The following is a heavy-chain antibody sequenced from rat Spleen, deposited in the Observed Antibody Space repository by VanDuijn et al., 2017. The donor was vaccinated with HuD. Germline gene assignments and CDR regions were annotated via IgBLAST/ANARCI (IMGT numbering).Heavy chain of an antibody. Sequence: EVQLVESGGGLVQPGRSLKLSCAASGFTFSDYGMAWVRQAPTKGLEWVATISYGDSSGPSATYYRDSVKGRFTISRDNAKSTLYLQMYSLRSEDTATYYCTRAGAFDYWGPGTMVTVSS. D-gene: IGHD4-2*01. CDR2: ISYGDSSGPSAT. V-gene: IGHV5-29*01. CDR3: TRAGAFDY. J-gene: IGHJ1*01. CDR1: GFTFSDYG.